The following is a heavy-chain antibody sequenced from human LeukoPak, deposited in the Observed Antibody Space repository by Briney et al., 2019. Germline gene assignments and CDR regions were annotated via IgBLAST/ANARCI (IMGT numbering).Heavy chain of an antibody. CDR2: ISGSGAST. Sequence: GSLRLSCAASGFIFSSYGMSWVRQAPGKGLEWISGISGSGASTYYADSVKGRFTISRDDSRNTLYLQMNSLRGDDTAVYYCAKDVGKWESLHFFDYWGQGTLVTVSS. V-gene: IGHV3-23*01. CDR1: GFIFSSYG. J-gene: IGHJ4*02. CDR3: AKDVGKWESLHFFDY. D-gene: IGHD1-26*01.